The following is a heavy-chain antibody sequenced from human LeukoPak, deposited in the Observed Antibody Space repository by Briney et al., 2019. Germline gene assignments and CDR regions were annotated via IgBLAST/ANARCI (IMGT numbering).Heavy chain of an antibody. J-gene: IGHJ3*02. V-gene: IGHV4-59*08. CDR3: ARPLIVGSKGAFVI. CDR1: GGSISAYY. CDR2: IYYSGST. Sequence: SETLSLTCTVSGGSISAYYWSWIRQPPGKGLEWIGYIYYSGSTNYNPSLKSRVTISVDTSKNQFSLKLSSVTAADTAVYYCARPLIVGSKGAFVIWGQGTMVTVSS. D-gene: IGHD3-22*01.